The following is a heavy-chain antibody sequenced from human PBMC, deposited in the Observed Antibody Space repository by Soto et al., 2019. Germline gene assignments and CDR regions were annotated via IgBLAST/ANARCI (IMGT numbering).Heavy chain of an antibody. Sequence: PPETLSLTCAVYGGSFSGYYWTWIRQPPGKGLEWIGEINHSGTINFNPSLKSRLTISLDTSKKHFSLKLSSVTDADTAAYYCARADRTLVTSYGMDVWGQVSTVTV. CDR3: ARADRTLVTSYGMDV. CDR1: GGSFSGYY. V-gene: IGHV4-34*01. J-gene: IGHJ6*02. CDR2: INHSGTI. D-gene: IGHD2-21*02.